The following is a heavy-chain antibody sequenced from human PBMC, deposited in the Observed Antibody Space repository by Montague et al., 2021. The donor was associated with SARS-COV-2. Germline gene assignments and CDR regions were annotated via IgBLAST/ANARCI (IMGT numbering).Heavy chain of an antibody. CDR1: GASVRTYY. D-gene: IGHD5-12*01. V-gene: IGHV4-4*07. Sequence: SETLSLTCTVSGASVRTYYWSWIRQSAGKKLEWMGRRYTSGSTYSNPTFKSRVTMSLDTSKNLFSLTLSSMTAADTAVYYCARDGADYSFAYYHEMDVWGQGIAVTVSS. CDR2: RYTSGST. J-gene: IGHJ6*02. CDR3: ARDGADYSFAYYHEMDV.